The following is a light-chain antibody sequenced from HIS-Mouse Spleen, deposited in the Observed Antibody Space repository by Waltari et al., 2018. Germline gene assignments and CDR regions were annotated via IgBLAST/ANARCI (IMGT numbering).Light chain of an antibody. CDR3: QQYNSYWT. J-gene: IGKJ1*01. V-gene: IGKV1-5*03. CDR2: KAS. CDR1: QSISSW. Sequence: DIQMTQSPSTLSASVGVRVTITCRASQSISSWLAWYQQKPGKAPKLLSYKASSLESGVPSRFSGSGSGTEFTLTISSLQPDDFATYYCQQYNSYWTFGQGTKVEIK.